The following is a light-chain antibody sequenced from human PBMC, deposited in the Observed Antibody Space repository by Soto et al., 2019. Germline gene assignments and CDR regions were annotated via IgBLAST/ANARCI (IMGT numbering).Light chain of an antibody. V-gene: IGKV3-11*01. Sequence: EIVFTQSPSTLSLSPGERATLSCRASQSVSSYLAWYQQKPGQAPRLLIYDASNRATGIPARFSGGGSGTEFTLTISSLQSEDSAFYYCQQYNKWPITFGQGTKVDIK. CDR3: QQYNKWPIT. CDR2: DAS. J-gene: IGKJ1*01. CDR1: QSVSSY.